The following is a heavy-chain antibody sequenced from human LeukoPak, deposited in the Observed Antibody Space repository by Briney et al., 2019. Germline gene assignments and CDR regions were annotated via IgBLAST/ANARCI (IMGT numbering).Heavy chain of an antibody. Sequence: GGSLRLSCAASGFTFSRYGMTWVRQAPGKGLEWVSTISDTGASTYYADSVKDRFTISRDNSKNTLYLQMSGLRAEDTAIYYCATGAYFEYWGQGVLVTVSS. CDR2: ISDTGAST. J-gene: IGHJ4*02. V-gene: IGHV3-23*01. CDR3: ATGAYFEY. CDR1: GFTFSRYG.